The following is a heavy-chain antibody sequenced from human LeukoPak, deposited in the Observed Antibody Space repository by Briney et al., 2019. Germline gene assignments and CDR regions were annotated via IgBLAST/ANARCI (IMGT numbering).Heavy chain of an antibody. V-gene: IGHV1-69*13. CDR1: GGTFINYA. D-gene: IGHD6-19*01. CDR3: ARDRYSSLPLDY. CDR2: IIPLFGTA. Sequence: ASVKVSCKTSGGTFINYAINWVRQAPGQGLEWMGGIIPLFGTANYAQKFQGRVTIIADESTSTAYMELRSLRSDDTAVYYCARDRYSSLPLDYWGQGTLVTVSS. J-gene: IGHJ4*02.